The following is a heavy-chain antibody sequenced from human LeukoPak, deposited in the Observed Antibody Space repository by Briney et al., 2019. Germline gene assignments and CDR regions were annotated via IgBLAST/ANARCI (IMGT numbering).Heavy chain of an antibody. CDR1: GFTFSSYG. Sequence: GGSLRLSCAASGFTFSSYGMYWVRQAPGKGLEWVAVIWYDGSNKYYADSVKGRFTISRDNSKNTLYLQMNSLRAEDTAVYYCAREGRAFDIWGQGTMVTVSS. CDR3: AREGRAFDI. CDR2: IWYDGSNK. V-gene: IGHV3-33*08. J-gene: IGHJ3*02.